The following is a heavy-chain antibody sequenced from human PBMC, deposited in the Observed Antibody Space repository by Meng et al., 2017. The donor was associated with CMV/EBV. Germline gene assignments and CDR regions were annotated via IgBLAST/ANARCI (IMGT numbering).Heavy chain of an antibody. J-gene: IGHJ6*02. CDR1: GFTFSSYG. CDR2: IRYDGSNK. D-gene: IGHD5-18*01. Sequence: GGSLRLSCAASGFTFSSYGMHWVRQAPGKGLEWVAFIRYDGSNKYYADSVKGRFTISRDNSKNTLYLQMNSLRAEDTAVYYCAKDLFVDTAMVTGYYCGMDVWGQGTTVTVSS. CDR3: AKDLFVDTAMVTGYYCGMDV. V-gene: IGHV3-30*02.